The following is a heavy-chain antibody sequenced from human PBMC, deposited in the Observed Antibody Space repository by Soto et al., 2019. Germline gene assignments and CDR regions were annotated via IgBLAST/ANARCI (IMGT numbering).Heavy chain of an antibody. CDR1: GFTFSSYA. CDR2: ISDNGGST. CDR3: AKSYGSTRHQQNWFDP. J-gene: IGHJ5*02. D-gene: IGHD3-10*01. V-gene: IGHV3-23*01. Sequence: GGSLRLSCAASGFTFSSYAMSWVRQAPGKGLEWVSTISDNGGSTYYADSMKGRFTISRDNSKNTLFLQMNSLRAEDTAVYYCAKSYGSTRHQQNWFDPWGQGTLVTVSS.